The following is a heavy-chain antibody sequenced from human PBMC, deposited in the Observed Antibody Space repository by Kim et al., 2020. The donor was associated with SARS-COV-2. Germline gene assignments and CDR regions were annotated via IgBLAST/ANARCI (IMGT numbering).Heavy chain of an antibody. CDR3: TQDHPYYYDSSGYQGAFDI. V-gene: IGHV3-49*03. CDR1: GFTFGDYA. Sequence: GGSLRLSCTASGFTFGDYAMSWFRQAPGKGLEWVGFIRSKAYGGTTEYAASVKGRFTISRDDSKSIAYLQMNSLKTEDTAVYYCTQDHPYYYDSSGYQGAFDIWGQGTRVTFSS. D-gene: IGHD3-22*01. J-gene: IGHJ3*02. CDR2: IRSKAYGGTT.